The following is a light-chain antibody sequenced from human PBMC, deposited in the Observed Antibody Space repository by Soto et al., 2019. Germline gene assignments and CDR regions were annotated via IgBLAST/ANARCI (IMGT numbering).Light chain of an antibody. V-gene: IGLV1-40*01. J-gene: IGLJ1*01. CDR1: SSNIGVGYD. Sequence: QSVLTQPPSVSGAPGQRVTISCTGSSSNIGVGYDVHWYQRLPGTAPKVLIYSNNNRPSGVPDRFSGSKSGTSASLAITGLQAEDEADYYCQSYDSSLSGSYVFGTGTKLTVL. CDR2: SNN. CDR3: QSYDSSLSGSYV.